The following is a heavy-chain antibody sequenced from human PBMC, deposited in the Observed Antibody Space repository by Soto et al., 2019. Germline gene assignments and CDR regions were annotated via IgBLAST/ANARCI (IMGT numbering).Heavy chain of an antibody. CDR3: ARDLILASYYFDY. V-gene: IGHV3-48*03. CDR1: GFTFSSYE. J-gene: IGHJ4*02. CDR2: ISSSSSTI. D-gene: IGHD3-3*02. Sequence: GGSLRLSCAASGFTFSSYEMNWVRQAPGKGLEWVSYISSSSSTIYYADSVKGRFTISRDNAKNSLYLQMNSLRAEDTAVYYCARDLILASYYFDYWGQGTLVTVSS.